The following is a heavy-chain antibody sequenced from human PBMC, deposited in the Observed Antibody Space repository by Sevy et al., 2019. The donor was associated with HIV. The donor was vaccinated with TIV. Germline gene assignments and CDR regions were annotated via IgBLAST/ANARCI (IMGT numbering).Heavy chain of an antibody. CDR2: IKSKTEGGTA. V-gene: IGHV3-15*01. J-gene: IGHJ1*01. CDR3: TTGGSLFQH. Sequence: GGSLRLSCAASGFTFSSYWMSWLRQAPGKGLEWVAHIKSKTEGGTADYAAPVKGRFTISRDDSKDTLYLQMNSLKTEDTAVYYCTTGGSLFQHWGQGTLVTVSS. CDR1: GFTFSSYW. D-gene: IGHD2-15*01.